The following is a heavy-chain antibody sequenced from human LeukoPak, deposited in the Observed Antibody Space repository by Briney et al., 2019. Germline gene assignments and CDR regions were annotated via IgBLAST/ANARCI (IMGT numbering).Heavy chain of an antibody. CDR3: ARGGSYCGGDCYHPLKYNWFDP. Sequence: PSETLSLTCAVSGGSISSGGYSWSWIRQPPGKGLEWIGYIYYSGSTYYNPSLQSRVTISVDTSKNQFSLKLSSVTAADTAVYYCARGGSYCGGDCYHPLKYNWFDPWGQGTLVTVSS. D-gene: IGHD2-21*02. CDR2: IYYSGST. CDR1: GGSISSGGYS. J-gene: IGHJ5*02. V-gene: IGHV4-30-4*07.